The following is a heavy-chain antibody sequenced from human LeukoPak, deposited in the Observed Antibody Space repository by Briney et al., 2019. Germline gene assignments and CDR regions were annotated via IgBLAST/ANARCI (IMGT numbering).Heavy chain of an antibody. CDR3: ARGSLDEWELIDY. V-gene: IGHV3-30*03. D-gene: IGHD1-26*01. CDR2: ISYDGSNK. J-gene: IGHJ4*02. CDR1: GFTFSSYD. Sequence: GGSLRLSCAASGFTFSSYDMHWVRQAPGKGLEWVAVISYDGSNKYYADSVKGRFTISRDNSKNTLYLQMNSLRAEDTAVYYCARGSLDEWELIDYWGQGTLVTVSS.